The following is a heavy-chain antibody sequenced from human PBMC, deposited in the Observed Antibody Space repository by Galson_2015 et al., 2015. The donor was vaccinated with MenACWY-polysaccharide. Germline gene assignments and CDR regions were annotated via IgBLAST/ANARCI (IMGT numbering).Heavy chain of an antibody. CDR1: GYNFKTHW. Sequence: QSGAEVKKPGDSLKISCKGSGYNFKTHWIAWPRQMPGKGLEWMAIMWPDESDIRYRPSLQGQFTISADASVNTAYLQWSSLSASDTAIYYCARGPSSGYYFLGFDVWGQGTRVIVSS. J-gene: IGHJ3*01. CDR3: ARGPSSGYYFLGFDV. CDR2: MWPDESDI. D-gene: IGHD3-22*01. V-gene: IGHV5-51*01.